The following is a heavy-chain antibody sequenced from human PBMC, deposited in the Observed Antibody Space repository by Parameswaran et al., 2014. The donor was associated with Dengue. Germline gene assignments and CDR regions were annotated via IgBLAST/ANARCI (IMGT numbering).Heavy chain of an antibody. J-gene: IGHJ6*03. Sequence: WIRQPPGKGLEWIGYIYYSGSTNYNPSLKSRVTISVDTSKNQFSLKLSSVTAADTAVYYCATFGVVSPNYYYMDVWGKGTTVTVSS. CDR2: IYYSGST. V-gene: IGHV4-59*01. CDR3: ATFGVVSPNYYYMDV. D-gene: IGHD3-3*01.